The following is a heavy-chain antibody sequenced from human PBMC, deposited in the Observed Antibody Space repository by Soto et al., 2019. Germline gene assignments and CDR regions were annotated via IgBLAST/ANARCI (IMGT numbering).Heavy chain of an antibody. CDR1: GFSLSNAGLG. D-gene: IGHD6-13*01. CDR2: IFSNDEK. CDR3: ASTYSTSWYWFDP. J-gene: IGHJ5*02. V-gene: IGHV2-26*04. Sequence: QVTVKESGPVLVKPTETLTLTCTVSGFSLSNAGLGVSWIRQPPGKALEWLAHIFSNDEKSYSTSLKSSLTISQDTTKSQLIHIMTNMDPVDTATYYCASTYSTSWYWFDPWGQGTLVTVSS.